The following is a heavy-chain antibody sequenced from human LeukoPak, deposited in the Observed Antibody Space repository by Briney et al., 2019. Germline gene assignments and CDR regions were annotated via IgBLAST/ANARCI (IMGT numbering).Heavy chain of an antibody. Sequence: SETLSLTCTVSGGSISSNYWSWIRQPPGKGLEWIGYIYHSGSTYYNPSLKSRVTISVDRSKNQFSLKLSSVTAADTAVYYCARDHMRSLDYWGQGTLVTVSS. CDR1: GGSISSNY. V-gene: IGHV4-59*12. D-gene: IGHD2-2*01. CDR2: IYHSGST. J-gene: IGHJ4*02. CDR3: ARDHMRSLDY.